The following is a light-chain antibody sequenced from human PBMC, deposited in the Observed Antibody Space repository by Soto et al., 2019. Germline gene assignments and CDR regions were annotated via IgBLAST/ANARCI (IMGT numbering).Light chain of an antibody. CDR3: QQLNSYLIT. J-gene: IGKJ5*01. CDR2: AAS. Sequence: IQLTQSPSSLSASVGDRVTITCRASQGISSYLAWYQQKPGKAPKLLIYAASTLQSGVPSRFSGSGSGTDFTLIISSLQPEDFATYYCQQLNSYLITSGQGTRLEIK. V-gene: IGKV1-9*01. CDR1: QGISSY.